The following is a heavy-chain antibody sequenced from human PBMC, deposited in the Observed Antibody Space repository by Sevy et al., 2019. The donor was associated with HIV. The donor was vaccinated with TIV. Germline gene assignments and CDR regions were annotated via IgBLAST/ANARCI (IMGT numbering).Heavy chain of an antibody. V-gene: IGHV4-59*01. D-gene: IGHD5-18*01. CDR1: GGSISSYY. Sequence: SETLSLTCTVSGGSISSYYWSWIRQPPGKGLEWIGYIYYSGSTNYNPSLKSRVTISVDTSKNQFSLKLISVTAADTAVYYCARGGGTASLDYWGQGTLVTVSS. J-gene: IGHJ4*02. CDR2: IYYSGST. CDR3: ARGGGTASLDY.